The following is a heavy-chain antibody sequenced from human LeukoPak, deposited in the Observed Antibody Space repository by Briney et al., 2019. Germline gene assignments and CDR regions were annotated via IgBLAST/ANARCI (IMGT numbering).Heavy chain of an antibody. D-gene: IGHD3-10*01. J-gene: IGHJ4*02. V-gene: IGHV1-2*02. CDR1: GYTFTSYG. CDR3: ARGTSWFGELGGS. CDR2: INPNSGGT. Sequence: GASVKVSCKASGYTFTSYGISWVRQAPGQGLEWMGWINPNSGGTNYAQKFQGRVTMTRDTSISTAYMELSRLRSDDTAVYYCARGTSWFGELGGSWGQGTLVTVSS.